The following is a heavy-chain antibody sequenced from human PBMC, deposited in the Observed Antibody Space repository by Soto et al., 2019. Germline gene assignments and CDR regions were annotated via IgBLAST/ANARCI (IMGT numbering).Heavy chain of an antibody. Sequence: GGSLRLSCAASGFTFSSYAMHWVRQAPGKGLEWVAVISYDGSNKYYADSVKGRFTISRDNSKNTLYLQMNSLRAEDTAVYYCARDRGSGYRYGYVFGYMDYWGQGTLVTVSS. CDR2: ISYDGSNK. D-gene: IGHD5-18*01. V-gene: IGHV3-30-3*01. J-gene: IGHJ4*02. CDR1: GFTFSSYA. CDR3: ARDRGSGYRYGYVFGYMDY.